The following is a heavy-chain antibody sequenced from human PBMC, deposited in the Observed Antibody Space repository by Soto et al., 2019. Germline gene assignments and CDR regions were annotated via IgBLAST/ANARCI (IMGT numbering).Heavy chain of an antibody. Sequence: SVKVSCKASGFTFTSSAVQGVRQARGQRLEGIGWIVVGSGNTNYAQKFQERVTITRDMSTSTAYMELSSLRSEDTAVYYCAGPIVRDTSDYYYCGMDVWGKGTRVTVSS. J-gene: IGHJ6*04. CDR1: GFTFTSSA. CDR3: AGPIVRDTSDYYYCGMDV. CDR2: IVVGSGNT. V-gene: IGHV1-58*01. D-gene: IGHD3-10*01.